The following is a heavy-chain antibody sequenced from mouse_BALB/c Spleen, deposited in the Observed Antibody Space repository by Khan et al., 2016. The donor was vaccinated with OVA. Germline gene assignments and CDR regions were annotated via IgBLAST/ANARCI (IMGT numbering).Heavy chain of an antibody. V-gene: IGHV1-4*01. J-gene: IGHJ4*01. CDR2: INPSSGYT. CDR3: ARRYGYAMDY. Sequence: QVQLKESGAELARPGASVKMSCKASGYTFTSYTMHWVKQRPGQGLEWIGYINPSSGYTNYNQKFKDKATLTVDKSSSTAYMQLSSLTSEDSAVYYCARRYGYAMDYWGQGTSVTVSS. CDR1: GYTFTSYT. D-gene: IGHD2-14*01.